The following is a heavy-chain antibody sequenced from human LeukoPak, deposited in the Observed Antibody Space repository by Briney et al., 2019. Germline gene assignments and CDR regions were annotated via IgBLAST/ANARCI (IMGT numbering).Heavy chain of an antibody. CDR3: AGKAYCGGDCYSVFSRRDPYYFDY. CDR2: IYYSGST. CDR1: GGSISSSSYY. J-gene: IGHJ4*02. Sequence: SETLSLTCTVSGGSISSSSYYWGWIRQPPGKGLEWIGSIYYSGSTYYNPSLKSRVTISVDTSKNQFSLKLSSVTAADTAVYYCAGKAYCGGDCYSVFSRRDPYYFDYWGQGTLVTVSS. V-gene: IGHV4-39*01. D-gene: IGHD2-21*02.